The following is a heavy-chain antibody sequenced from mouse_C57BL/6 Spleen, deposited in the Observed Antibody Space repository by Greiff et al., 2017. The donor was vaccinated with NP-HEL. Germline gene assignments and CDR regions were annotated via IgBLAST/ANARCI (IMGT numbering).Heavy chain of an antibody. CDR2: IYPGSGST. Sequence: QVQLHQPGAELVKPGASVKMSCKASGYTFTSYWITWVKQRPGQGLEWIGDIYPGSGSTNYNEKFKSKATLTVDTSSSTAYMQLSSLTSEDSAVYYCARALLRTRLYDYWGQGTSVTVSS. V-gene: IGHV1-55*01. CDR1: GYTFTSYW. CDR3: ARALLRTRLYDY. D-gene: IGHD1-2*01. J-gene: IGHJ4*01.